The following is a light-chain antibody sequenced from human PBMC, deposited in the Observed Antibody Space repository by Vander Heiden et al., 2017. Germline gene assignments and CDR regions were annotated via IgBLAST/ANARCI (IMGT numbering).Light chain of an antibody. CDR1: QSVGSN. Sequence: EVVMTHSPATLSLSPGERATLSCRASQSVGSNLLWYQRKPGQAPRLLISSASTRVTGIPARFSGSGSGTEFTLTISSLQSEDFAVYYCQQYNNWPWTFGQGTKVEIK. J-gene: IGKJ1*01. V-gene: IGKV3-15*01. CDR3: QQYNNWPWT. CDR2: SAS.